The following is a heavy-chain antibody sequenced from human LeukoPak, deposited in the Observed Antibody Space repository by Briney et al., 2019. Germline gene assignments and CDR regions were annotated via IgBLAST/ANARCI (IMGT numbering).Heavy chain of an antibody. Sequence: WASVKVSCKASGYTFTSNYIHWVRQAPGQGLEWMGMIYPRDGSTSYAQKFQGRVTMTRDTSTSTVYMELSSLRSEDTAVYYCARDGPTVTGGIDYWGQGTLVTVSS. V-gene: IGHV1-46*01. J-gene: IGHJ4*02. CDR3: ARDGPTVTGGIDY. CDR2: IYPRDGST. CDR1: GYTFTSNY. D-gene: IGHD4-11*01.